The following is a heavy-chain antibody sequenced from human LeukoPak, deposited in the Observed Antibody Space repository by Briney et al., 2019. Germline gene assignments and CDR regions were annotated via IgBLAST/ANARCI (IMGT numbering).Heavy chain of an antibody. CDR2: LSGSGAGT. J-gene: IGHJ4*02. CDR1: GFTFSDYA. V-gene: IGHV3-23*01. CDR3: AKAELGVDTFFDY. D-gene: IGHD3-3*01. Sequence: LSGGSLRLSCAASGFTFSDYALGWVRQAPGRGLEWVATLSGSGAGTYYSDSAQGRFTISRDNSKRTLFLQMNSLRAEDTAFYYCAKAELGVDTFFDYWGQGTLVTVSS.